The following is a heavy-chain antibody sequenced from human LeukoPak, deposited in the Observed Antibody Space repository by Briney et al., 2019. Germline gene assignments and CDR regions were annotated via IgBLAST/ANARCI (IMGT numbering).Heavy chain of an antibody. Sequence: ASVKVSCKASGYTFTRYYMHWVRQAPGQGLEWMGWINPNSGGTNYAQKFQGRVTMTRDTSISTAYMELSRLRADDTAVYYCARGGYSSSWYRGGDWFDHWGQGTLVTVSS. CDR1: GYTFTRYY. V-gene: IGHV1-2*02. J-gene: IGHJ5*02. CDR3: ARGGYSSSWYRGGDWFDH. D-gene: IGHD6-13*01. CDR2: INPNSGGT.